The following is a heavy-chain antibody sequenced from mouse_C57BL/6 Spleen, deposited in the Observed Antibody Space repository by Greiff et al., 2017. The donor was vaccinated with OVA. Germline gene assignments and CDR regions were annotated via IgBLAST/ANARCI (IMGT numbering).Heavy chain of an antibody. CDR1: GYTFTSYW. V-gene: IGHV1-61*01. D-gene: IGHD4-1*01. CDR2: IYPSDSET. Sequence: QVQLQQPGAELVRPGSSVKLSCKASGYTFTSYWMDWVKQRPGQGLEWIGNIYPSDSETHYNQKFKDKATLTVDKSSSTAYMQLSSLTSEDSAVYYWARRGLGDFDYWGQGTTLTVSS. CDR3: ARRGLGDFDY. J-gene: IGHJ2*01.